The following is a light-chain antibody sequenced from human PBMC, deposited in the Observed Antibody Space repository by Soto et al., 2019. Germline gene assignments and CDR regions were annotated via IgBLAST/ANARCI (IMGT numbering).Light chain of an antibody. J-gene: IGLJ1*01. V-gene: IGLV2-14*01. CDR1: SRAVGGYNY. CDR3: SSYTSSSTLV. Sequence: QSALTQPASVAGAPGQSVTLSCTGTSRAVGGYNYVSWYQQHPGKAPKLMIYDVSNRPSGVSNRFSGSKSGNTASLTISGLQAEDEADYYCSSYTSSSTLVFGTGTKVTVL. CDR2: DVS.